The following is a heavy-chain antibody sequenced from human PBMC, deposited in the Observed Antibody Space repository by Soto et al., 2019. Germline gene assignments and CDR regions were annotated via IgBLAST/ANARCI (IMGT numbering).Heavy chain of an antibody. CDR2: IIPIFGTA. D-gene: IGHD2-15*01. CDR1: GGTFSSYA. V-gene: IGHV1-69*12. J-gene: IGHJ5*02. CDR3: ARYIVVVVAATGWFDP. Sequence: QVQLVQSGAEVKKPGSSVKVSCKASGGTFSSYAISWVRQAPGQGLEWMGGIIPIFGTANYAQKVQGRVKITADESTSKAYMELSSLRSEDTAVYYCARYIVVVVAATGWFDPWCQGAMVTVSS.